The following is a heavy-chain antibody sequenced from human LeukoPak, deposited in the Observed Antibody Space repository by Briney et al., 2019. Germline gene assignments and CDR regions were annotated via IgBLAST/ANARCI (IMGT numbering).Heavy chain of an antibody. CDR1: GFIFSSYS. D-gene: IGHD3-3*01. J-gene: IGHJ4*02. V-gene: IGHV3-48*04. CDR2: ISTSSSTI. CDR3: ARGKEWTFDY. Sequence: GGSLRLSCAASGFIFSSYSMNWVRQAPGKGLEWVSYISTSSSTIYYADSVKGRFTISRDNAKNSLYLQMNSLRAEDTAVYYCARGKEWTFDYWGQGTLVTVSS.